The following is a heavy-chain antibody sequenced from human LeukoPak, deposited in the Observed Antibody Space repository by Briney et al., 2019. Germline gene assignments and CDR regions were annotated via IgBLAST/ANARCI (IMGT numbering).Heavy chain of an antibody. CDR3: ARGPDLRFSPMDV. V-gene: IGHV3-48*03. CDR1: GFTFSSYE. CDR2: ISSSGSTI. J-gene: IGHJ6*03. D-gene: IGHD3-3*01. Sequence: PGGSLRLSCAASGFTFSSYEMNWVRQAPGKGLEWVSYISSSGSTIYYADSVKGRFTISRDNAKNSLYLQMNSLRAEDTAVYYCARGPDLRFSPMDVWGKGTTVTVSS.